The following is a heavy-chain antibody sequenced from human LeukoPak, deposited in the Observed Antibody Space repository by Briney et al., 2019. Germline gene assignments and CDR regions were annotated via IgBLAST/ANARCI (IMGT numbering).Heavy chain of an antibody. CDR3: ARRLPFDY. Sequence: LEWVAVIWYDGSNKYYADSVKGRFTISRDNAKNSLYLQMNSLRAEDTAVYYCARRLPFDYWGQGTLVTVSS. V-gene: IGHV3-33*01. D-gene: IGHD5-12*01. CDR2: IWYDGSNK. J-gene: IGHJ4*02.